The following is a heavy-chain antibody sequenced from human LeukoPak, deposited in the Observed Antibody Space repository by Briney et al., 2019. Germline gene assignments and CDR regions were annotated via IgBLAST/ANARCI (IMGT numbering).Heavy chain of an antibody. CDR3: ARATVTAVDY. Sequence: SETLSLTCAVYGGSFTGYYWSWLRHPPGKGLEWIGEINHSGSTSYNPSLKSRVIISTDTSKNQFSLKLSSVTAADTAMYYCARATVTAVDYWGQGTLVTVSS. CDR1: GGSFTGYY. J-gene: IGHJ4*02. CDR2: INHSGST. D-gene: IGHD4-11*01. V-gene: IGHV4-34*01.